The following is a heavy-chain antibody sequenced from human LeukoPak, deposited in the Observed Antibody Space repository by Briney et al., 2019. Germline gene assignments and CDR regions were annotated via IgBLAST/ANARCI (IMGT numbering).Heavy chain of an antibody. CDR3: ARGLASGYPPIPFDY. V-gene: IGHV4-34*12. CDR2: IIDSGST. CDR1: GGSFSGYY. J-gene: IGHJ4*02. Sequence: SETLSLTCAVSGGSFSGYYWTWIRQPPGTGLEWIGEIIDSGSTNYNSSLKSRVTISVDTSKNQFSLNLSSVTAADTAVYYCARGLASGYPPIPFDYWGQGTLVTVSS. D-gene: IGHD3-3*01.